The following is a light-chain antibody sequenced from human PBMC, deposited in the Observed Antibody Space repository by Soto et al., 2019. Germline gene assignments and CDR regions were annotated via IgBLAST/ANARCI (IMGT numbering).Light chain of an antibody. CDR2: GAS. V-gene: IGKV3-15*01. J-gene: IGKJ2*01. CDR3: QQYFNWPPYT. Sequence: EIVMTQSPATLSLSPGEIATLSCRASQSVTSNLAWYQQKPGQAPRLLIYGASTRATGITARFSGSGSGTEFTLTISSLQSEDFAVYYCQQYFNWPPYTFGQGTKLEI. CDR1: QSVTSN.